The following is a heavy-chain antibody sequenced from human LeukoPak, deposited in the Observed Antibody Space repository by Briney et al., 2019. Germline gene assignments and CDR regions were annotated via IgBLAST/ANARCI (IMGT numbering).Heavy chain of an antibody. V-gene: IGHV3-23*01. J-gene: IGHJ4*02. CDR1: GFTFSSYA. CDR3: AASSSSKQPPFDY. Sequence: GGSLRLSCAASGFTFSSYAMSWVRQAPGKGLEWVSAISGSGGSTYYADSVKGRFTIYRDNSKNTLYLQMNSLTAEDTAVYYCAASSSSKQPPFDYWGQGTLVTVSS. CDR2: ISGSGGST. D-gene: IGHD2-2*01.